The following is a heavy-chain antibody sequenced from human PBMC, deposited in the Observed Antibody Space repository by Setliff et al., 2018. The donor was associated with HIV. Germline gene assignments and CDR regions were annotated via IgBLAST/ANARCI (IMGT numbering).Heavy chain of an antibody. CDR3: AREGPGTTVSLDY. V-gene: IGHV4-61*09. CDR2: IYTSGST. D-gene: IGHD4-17*01. J-gene: IGHJ4*02. CDR1: GGSISSGSYY. Sequence: SETLSLTCTVSGGSISSGSYYWSWIRQPAGKGLEWIGHIYTSGSTNYNPSLKSRVTISVDTSKNQFSLKLGSVTAADTAVYYCAREGPGTTVSLDYWGQGTLVTVSS.